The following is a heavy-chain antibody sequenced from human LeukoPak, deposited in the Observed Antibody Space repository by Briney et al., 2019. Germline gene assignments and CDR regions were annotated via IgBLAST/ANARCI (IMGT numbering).Heavy chain of an antibody. Sequence: GGSLRLSCAASGFTFGMYAMSWVRQAPGKGLEWVSTLSGSGGSTYYADSVKGRFTISGDESKNTLSLQMNSLRPEDTAVYYCAKNAAGIGLMIYAHLNPWGQGTLVTVYS. CDR3: AKNAAGIGLMIYAHLNP. J-gene: IGHJ5*02. CDR1: GFTFGMYA. CDR2: LSGSGGST. V-gene: IGHV3-23*01. D-gene: IGHD2-8*01.